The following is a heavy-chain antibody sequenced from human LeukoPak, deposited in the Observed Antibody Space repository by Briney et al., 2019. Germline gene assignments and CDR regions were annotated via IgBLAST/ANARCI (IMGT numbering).Heavy chain of an antibody. D-gene: IGHD6-19*01. V-gene: IGHV1-18*01. J-gene: IGHJ6*03. CDR2: ISAYNGNT. CDR1: GYTFTSYG. Sequence: ASVKVSCKASGYTFTSYGISWVRQAPGQGLEWMGWISAYNGNTNYAQKLQGRVTMTTDTSTSTAYMELRSLRSDDTAVYYCARAGPYSSGWLRSGYYYYYMDVWGKGTTATVSS. CDR3: ARAGPYSSGWLRSGYYYYYMDV.